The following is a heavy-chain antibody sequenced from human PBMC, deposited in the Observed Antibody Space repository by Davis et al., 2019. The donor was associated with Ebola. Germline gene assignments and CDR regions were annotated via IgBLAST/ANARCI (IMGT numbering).Heavy chain of an antibody. J-gene: IGHJ6*03. CDR1: GFTFSSYA. CDR3: TKDGRIVGAITYYYYMDV. Sequence: GESLKISCAASGFTFSSYAMSWVRQVPGKGLEWVSAISGSGGSTYYADSVKGRFTISRDTSKNTLYLQMNSLRAEDTAVYYCTKDGRIVGAITYYYYMDVWGKGTTVTVSS. V-gene: IGHV3-23*01. D-gene: IGHD1-26*01. CDR2: ISGSGGST.